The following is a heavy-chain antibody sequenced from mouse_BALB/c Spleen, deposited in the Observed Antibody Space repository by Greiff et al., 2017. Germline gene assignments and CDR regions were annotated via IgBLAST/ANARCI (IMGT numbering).Heavy chain of an antibody. Sequence: VKLVESGPGLVAPSQSLSITCTVSGFSLTSYGVHWVRQPPGKGLEWLGVIWAGGSTNYNSALMSRLSISKDNSKSQVFLKMNSLQTDDTAMYYCAREDGYDEAWFAYWGQGTLVTVSA. CDR2: IWAGGST. J-gene: IGHJ3*01. D-gene: IGHD2-2*01. CDR1: GFSLTSYG. V-gene: IGHV2-9*02. CDR3: AREDGYDEAWFAY.